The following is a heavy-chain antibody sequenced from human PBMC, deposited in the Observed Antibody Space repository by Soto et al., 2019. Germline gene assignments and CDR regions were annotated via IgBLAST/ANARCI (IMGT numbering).Heavy chain of an antibody. J-gene: IGHJ6*02. Sequence: QVQLVQSGAEVKKPGSSVKVSCKASGGTFSSYAISWVRQAPGQGLEWMGGIIPIFGTANYAQKFQGRVTITADKFTSTAYMELSSLRSQDTAVYYCARGAGIAAAKNAYYYYYGMDVWGQGTTVTVSS. V-gene: IGHV1-69*06. CDR2: IIPIFGTA. CDR3: ARGAGIAAAKNAYYYYYGMDV. CDR1: GGTFSSYA. D-gene: IGHD6-13*01.